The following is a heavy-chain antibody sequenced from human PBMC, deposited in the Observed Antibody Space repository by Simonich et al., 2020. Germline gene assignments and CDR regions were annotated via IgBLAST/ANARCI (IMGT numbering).Heavy chain of an antibody. CDR2: ISSSSSYI. J-gene: IGHJ6*02. D-gene: IGHD6-19*01. Sequence: EVQLVESGGGLVKPGGSLRLSCAASGFTFSSYSMNWVRQAPGKGLEWVASISSSSSYIYKADAVKGRFTISRDNAKNSLYLQMNSLRAEDTAVYYCARWIAVAGTGAYGMDVWGQGTTVTVSS. CDR1: GFTFSSYS. V-gene: IGHV3-21*01. CDR3: ARWIAVAGTGAYGMDV.